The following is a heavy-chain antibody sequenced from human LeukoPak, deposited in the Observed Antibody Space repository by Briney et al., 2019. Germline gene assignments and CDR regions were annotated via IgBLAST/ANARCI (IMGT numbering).Heavy chain of an antibody. J-gene: IGHJ4*02. CDR3: AKDEALVVPPAMVDYFDY. Sequence: SVKVSCKASGCTFSSYAISWVRQAPGQGLEWMGGIIPIFGTANYAQKFQGRVTITADESTSTAYMELSSLRSEDTAVYYCAKDEALVVPPAMVDYFDYWGQGTLVTVSS. CDR1: GCTFSSYA. V-gene: IGHV1-69*13. D-gene: IGHD2-2*01. CDR2: IIPIFGTA.